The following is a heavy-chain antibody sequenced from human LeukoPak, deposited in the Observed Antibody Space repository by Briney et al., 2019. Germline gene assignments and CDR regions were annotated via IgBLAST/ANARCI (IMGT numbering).Heavy chain of an antibody. CDR2: ISGSGGST. D-gene: IGHD3-3*01. CDR3: AKVPSYDFWSGFHRGPFDY. V-gene: IGHV3-23*01. CDR1: GFTFSSYA. J-gene: IGHJ4*02. Sequence: GSLRLSCAASGFTFSSYAMSWVRQAPGKGLEWVSAISGSGGSTYYADSVKGRFTISRDNSKNTLYLQMNSLRAEDTAVYYCAKVPSYDFWSGFHRGPFDYWGQGTLVTVSS.